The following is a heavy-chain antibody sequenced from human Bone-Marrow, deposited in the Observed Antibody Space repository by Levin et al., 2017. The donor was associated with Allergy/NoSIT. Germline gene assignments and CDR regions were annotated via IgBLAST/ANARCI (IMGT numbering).Heavy chain of an antibody. CDR2: IRSKANSYAT. J-gene: IGHJ3*02. CDR1: GFTFSGSA. D-gene: IGHD2-21*01. Sequence: PGGSLRLSCAASGFTFSGSAMHWVRQASGKGLEWVGRIRSKANSYATAYAASVKGRFTISRDDSKNTAYLQMNSLKTEDTAVYYCISYPRCSAFDIWGQGTMVTVSS. CDR3: ISYPRCSAFDI. V-gene: IGHV3-73*01.